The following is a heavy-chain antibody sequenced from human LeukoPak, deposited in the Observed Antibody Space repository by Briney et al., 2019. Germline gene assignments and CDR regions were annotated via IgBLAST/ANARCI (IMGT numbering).Heavy chain of an antibody. V-gene: IGHV1-8*01. Sequence: ASVTVSCKASGFTFTSYDVNWVRQATGQGLEWMGWMNPSSGNTGFGQKFQGRVSLTRDTSTSTAYMELSSLGSDDTAVYYCTRGPSGYGLGWFDSWGQGTLVTVSS. CDR2: MNPSSGNT. D-gene: IGHD5-12*01. J-gene: IGHJ5*01. CDR3: TRGPSGYGLGWFDS. CDR1: GFTFTSYD.